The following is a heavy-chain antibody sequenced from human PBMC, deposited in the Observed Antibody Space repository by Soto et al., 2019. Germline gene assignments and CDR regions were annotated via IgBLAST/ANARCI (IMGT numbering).Heavy chain of an antibody. CDR1: GGSISSRTCW. V-gene: IGHV4-39*01. Sequence: QLQLQESGPGLVEPSETLSLTSSVSGGSISSRTCWWAWIRQPPGKGLECNGGTDYSGSSYSSPSLKCRITRSTNTSKNQLSLKLNSVTAAGAAVYYCERHPRDDYNYGGSGIFDYWGQGTLVTVSS. D-gene: IGHD4-4*01. CDR2: TDYSGSS. J-gene: IGHJ4*02. CDR3: ERHPRDDYNYGGSGIFDY.